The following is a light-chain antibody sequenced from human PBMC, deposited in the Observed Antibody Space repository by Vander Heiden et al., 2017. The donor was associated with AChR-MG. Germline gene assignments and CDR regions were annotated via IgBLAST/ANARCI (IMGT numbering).Light chain of an antibody. CDR1: SSNSGAGYD. V-gene: IGLV1-40*01. J-gene: IGLJ3*02. CDR3: QSYDSSLSGANWV. CDR2: GNS. Sequence: QPVLTQPPSVSRPPGQRVTISGTGSSSNSGAGYDVHWYQQLPGTAPKLLIYGNSKRPSGVPDRFSGSKSGTSASLAITGLQAEDEADYYCQSYDSSLSGANWVFGGGTKLTVL.